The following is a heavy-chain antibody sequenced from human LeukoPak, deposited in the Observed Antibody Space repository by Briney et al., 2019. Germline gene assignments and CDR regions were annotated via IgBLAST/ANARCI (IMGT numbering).Heavy chain of an antibody. CDR2: SDYSGST. CDR1: GGSISNYY. Sequence: SETLTLTCRVSGGSISNYYWSWIRQPPGKGLEWIGYSDYSGSTNYSPSLKSRVTISVDTSKKQFSLKLRSVTAADTAVYYCARDIGGSYYFHYWGQGTLVTVSS. J-gene: IGHJ4*02. CDR3: ARDIGGSYYFHY. V-gene: IGHV4-59*01. D-gene: IGHD1-26*01.